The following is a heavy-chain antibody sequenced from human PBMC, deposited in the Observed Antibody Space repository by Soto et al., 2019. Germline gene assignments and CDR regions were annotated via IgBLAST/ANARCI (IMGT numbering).Heavy chain of an antibody. CDR2: ISDSGGTT. CDR3: AGPDRDGYNYDY. J-gene: IGHJ4*02. V-gene: IGHV3-23*01. CDR1: GFTFSFYA. Sequence: PGWSLRLSCAASGFTFSFYAMNWVRQAPGKGLEWVSGISDSGGTTYYADSVKGRFTISRDNSKNTLYLQMNSLGVEDTAVYYCAGPDRDGYNYDYWGQGTMGTVSS. D-gene: IGHD5-12*01.